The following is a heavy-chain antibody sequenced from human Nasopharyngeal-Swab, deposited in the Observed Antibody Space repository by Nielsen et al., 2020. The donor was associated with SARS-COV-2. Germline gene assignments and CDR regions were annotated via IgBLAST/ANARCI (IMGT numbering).Heavy chain of an antibody. CDR1: GFTFSSSV. D-gene: IGHD2-2*01. Sequence: GSSLKISCAASGFTFSSSVMHWVRHATGKGLEWVSAIGTAGDTYYPGSVKGRFTISRENAKNSLYLQMNSLRAGDTAVYYCARARPDIVVVPAALLFDPWGQGTLVTVSS. CDR3: ARARPDIVVVPAALLFDP. CDR2: IGTAGDT. V-gene: IGHV3-13*04. J-gene: IGHJ5*02.